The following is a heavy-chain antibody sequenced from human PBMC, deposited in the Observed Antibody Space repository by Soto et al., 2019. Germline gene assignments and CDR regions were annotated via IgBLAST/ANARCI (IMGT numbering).Heavy chain of an antibody. J-gene: IGHJ4*02. V-gene: IGHV3-33*01. Sequence: QVQLVESGGGVVQPGRSLRLSCAASGFTFSSYGMHWVRQAPGKGLEWVAVIWNDGSNKYYADSVKGRFTISRDNSKNTLYLQMNSLRAEDTAVYYCARDEIAAAGIDYWGQGTLVTVSS. CDR1: GFTFSSYG. CDR2: IWNDGSNK. CDR3: ARDEIAAAGIDY. D-gene: IGHD6-13*01.